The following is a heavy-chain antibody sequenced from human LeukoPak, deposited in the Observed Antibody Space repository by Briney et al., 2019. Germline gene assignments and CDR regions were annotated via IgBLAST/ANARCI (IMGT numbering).Heavy chain of an antibody. D-gene: IGHD3-10*01. CDR3: AKHLMVRGVMTWFDP. J-gene: IGHJ5*02. CDR2: ISGSGGST. Sequence: PGGSLRLSCAASGFTFSSYAMSWVRQAPGKGLEWVSAISGSGGSTYYADSVKGRFTISRDNSKNTLYLQMNSLRAEDTAVYYCAKHLMVRGVMTWFDPWGQGTLVTVSS. V-gene: IGHV3-23*01. CDR1: GFTFSSYA.